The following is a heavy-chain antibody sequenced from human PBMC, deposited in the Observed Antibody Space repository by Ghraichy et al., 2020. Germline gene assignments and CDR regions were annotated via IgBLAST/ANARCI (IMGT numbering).Heavy chain of an antibody. CDR1: GFTFSSYS. CDR2: ISSSSSTI. CDR3: ARVDWSSGVDAFDI. D-gene: IGHD3-10*01. Sequence: GGSLRLSCAASGFTFSSYSMNWVRQAPGKGLEWVSYISSSSSTIYYADSVKGRFTISRDNAKNSLYLQMNSLRDEDTAVYYCARVDWSSGVDAFDIWGQGTMVTVSS. J-gene: IGHJ3*02. V-gene: IGHV3-48*02.